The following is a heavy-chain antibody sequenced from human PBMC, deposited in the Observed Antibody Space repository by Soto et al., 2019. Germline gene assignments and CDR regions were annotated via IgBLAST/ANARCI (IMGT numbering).Heavy chain of an antibody. V-gene: IGHV4-31*03. D-gene: IGHD3-16*01. CDR1: GGSISSGGYY. CDR2: IYYSGST. Sequence: QAQLQEPGPGLVKPSQTLSLTCTVSGGSISSGGYYWSWIRQHPGKVLEWIGNIYYSGSTYYNPSLKSRVTISVDTSKNQFSLKLSSVTAADTAVYYCARDPLGTPFGYFKYWGQGTLVNVSS. CDR3: ARDPLGTPFGYFKY. J-gene: IGHJ4*02.